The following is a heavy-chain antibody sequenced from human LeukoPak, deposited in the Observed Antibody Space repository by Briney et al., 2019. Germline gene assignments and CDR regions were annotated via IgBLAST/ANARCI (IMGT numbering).Heavy chain of an antibody. D-gene: IGHD3-22*01. CDR2: IYYSGST. Sequence: PSETLSLTCTVSGGSISSYYWSWIRQPPGKGLEWIGYIYYSGSTNYNPSLKSRVTISVDTSKNQFSLKLSSVTAADTAVYYCASEGDYDSSGYAYFDYWGQGTLVTVSS. CDR1: GGSISSYY. J-gene: IGHJ4*02. V-gene: IGHV4-59*12. CDR3: ASEGDYDSSGYAYFDY.